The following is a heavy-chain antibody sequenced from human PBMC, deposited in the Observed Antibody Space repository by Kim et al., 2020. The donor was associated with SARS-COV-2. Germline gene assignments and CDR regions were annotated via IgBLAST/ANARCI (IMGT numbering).Heavy chain of an antibody. Sequence: SGKGRFTIAGDNSKNTLYLQMNSLRAEDTAVYYCARALYYYDSSGYFQDYWGQGTLVTVSS. V-gene: IGHV3-30*01. J-gene: IGHJ4*02. CDR3: ARALYYYDSSGYFQDY. D-gene: IGHD3-22*01.